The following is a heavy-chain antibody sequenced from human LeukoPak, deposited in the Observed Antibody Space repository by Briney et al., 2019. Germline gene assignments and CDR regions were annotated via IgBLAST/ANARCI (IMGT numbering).Heavy chain of an antibody. CDR2: IYYSGST. CDR3: ARAWDIVVVTSAFDI. CDR1: GGSISSYY. Sequence: PSETQSLTCTVSGGSISSYYWSWIRQPPGKGLEWIEYIYYSGSTNYNPSLKSRVTISVDTSKNQFSLKLSSVTAADTAVYYCARAWDIVVVTSAFDIWGQGTMVTVSS. V-gene: IGHV4-59*01. J-gene: IGHJ3*02. D-gene: IGHD2-2*01.